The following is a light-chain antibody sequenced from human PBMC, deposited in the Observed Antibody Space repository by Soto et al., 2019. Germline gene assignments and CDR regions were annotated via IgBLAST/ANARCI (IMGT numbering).Light chain of an antibody. CDR1: QSVLYSSNNKNY. CDR2: WAS. V-gene: IGKV4-1*01. J-gene: IGKJ1*01. CDR3: QQYYSTPLT. Sequence: DIVMTQSPDSLAVSLGERATINCKSSQSVLYSSNNKNYLAWYQQKPGQPPKLLIYWASTRESGVPDRFSGSGSVTDFSLTIISLQAEDVAVYYCQQYYSTPLTFGQGTNVEIK.